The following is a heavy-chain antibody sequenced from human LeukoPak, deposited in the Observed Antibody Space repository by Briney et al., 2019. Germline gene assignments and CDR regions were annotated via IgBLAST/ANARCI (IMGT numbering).Heavy chain of an antibody. V-gene: IGHV5-51*01. J-gene: IGHJ6*03. D-gene: IGHD2-8*01. Sequence: GESLKISCKGSGYSFTSYWIGWVRQMPGKGLEGMGIIYADGSDIKYSPSFQGQVTISADKSISTAYLQWSSLKASDTAMYYCARLAFCTNAVCFSNYYYSMDVCGRGTTVTVSS. CDR3: ARLAFCTNAVCFSNYYYSMDV. CDR2: IYADGSDI. CDR1: GYSFTSYW.